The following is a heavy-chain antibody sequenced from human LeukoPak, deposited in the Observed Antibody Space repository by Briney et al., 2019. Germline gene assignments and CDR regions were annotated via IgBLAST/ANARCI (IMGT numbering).Heavy chain of an antibody. J-gene: IGHJ3*01. CDR1: GFTFNSYA. D-gene: IGHD4-4*01. Sequence: GGSLRLSCAASGFTFNSYAMNWVRQAPGKGLEWVSAISGSGGSTYYADSVKGRFTISRDNSKNTLYPQMNSLRAEDTAVYYCAKVFVTALTTSAFDVWGQGTMVTVSS. CDR3: AKVFVTALTTSAFDV. V-gene: IGHV3-23*01. CDR2: ISGSGGST.